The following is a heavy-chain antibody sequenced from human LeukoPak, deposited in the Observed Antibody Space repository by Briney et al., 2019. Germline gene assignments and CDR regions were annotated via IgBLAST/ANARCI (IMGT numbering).Heavy chain of an antibody. Sequence: ASVKVSCKASVYTFTSYYLYWVRQAPGQGLEWVGVINPSGGSTTSAQKFQGRVTMTRDTSTSTVYMELRSLRSEDTAVYYCARGPGPADDGGGYCFDYWGQGTLVTVSS. CDR2: INPSGGST. CDR3: ARGPGPADDGGGYCFDY. J-gene: IGHJ4*02. D-gene: IGHD3-22*01. CDR1: VYTFTSYY. V-gene: IGHV1-46*01.